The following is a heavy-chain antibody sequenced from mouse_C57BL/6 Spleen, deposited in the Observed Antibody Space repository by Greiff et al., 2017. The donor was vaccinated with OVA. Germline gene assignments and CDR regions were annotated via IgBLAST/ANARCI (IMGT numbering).Heavy chain of an antibody. CDR1: WYTFTSYW. J-gene: IGHJ2*01. D-gene: IGHD1-3*01. CDR3: AREDEDNYDDYFDY. V-gene: IGHV1-55*01. CDR2: IYPGSGST. Sequence: QVPLQPSGAELVKPGASVKMSCNASWYTFTSYWITWVKQRPGQGLEWIGDIYPGSGSTNYNEKFKSKATLTVDTSSSTAYMQLSSLTSEDTAVYYCAREDEDNYDDYFDYWGQGTTLTVSS.